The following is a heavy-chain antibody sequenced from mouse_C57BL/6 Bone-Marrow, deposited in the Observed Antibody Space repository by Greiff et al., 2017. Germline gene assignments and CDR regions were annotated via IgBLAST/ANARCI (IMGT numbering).Heavy chain of an antibody. CDR3: ARSPLLLDD. Sequence: DVMLVESGGGLVQPGGSLSLSCAASGFTFTDYYMSWVRQPPGKALEWLGFIRNKANGYTTEYSASVKGRFTISRDNSQSILYLQMNALRAEDSATYYCARSPLLLDDWGQGTTLTVSS. CDR1: GFTFTDYY. D-gene: IGHD2-1*01. CDR2: IRNKANGYTT. J-gene: IGHJ2*01. V-gene: IGHV7-3*01.